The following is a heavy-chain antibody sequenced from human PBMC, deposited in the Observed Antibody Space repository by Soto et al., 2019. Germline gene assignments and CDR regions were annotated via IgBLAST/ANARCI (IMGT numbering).Heavy chain of an antibody. V-gene: IGHV4-30-4*01. D-gene: IGHD3-9*01. J-gene: IGHJ4*02. CDR2: IYYSGST. Sequence: SETLFLNCTVPGGPLSSGEYYWSWIRQPPGKGLEWIGYIYYSGSTYYKKSLKSRVTISVDTSKNQFSLKLSSVTAADTAVYYCARAGYDLLTNFYIGVLDYWGQGTLVTVSS. CDR1: GGPLSSGEYY. CDR3: ARAGYDLLTNFYIGVLDY.